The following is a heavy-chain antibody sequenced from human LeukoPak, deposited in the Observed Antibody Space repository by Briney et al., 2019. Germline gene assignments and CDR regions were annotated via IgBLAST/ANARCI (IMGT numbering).Heavy chain of an antibody. Sequence: ASVKVSCKASGYTFTNYYMHWVQQAPGKGLEWMGRVDPEDGETIYAEKFQGRVTITADTSTDTAYMELSSLRSEDTAVYYCATVPYYGSGSFDYWGQGTLVTVSS. V-gene: IGHV1-69-2*01. CDR1: GYTFTNYY. CDR3: ATVPYYGSGSFDY. J-gene: IGHJ4*02. CDR2: VDPEDGET. D-gene: IGHD3-10*01.